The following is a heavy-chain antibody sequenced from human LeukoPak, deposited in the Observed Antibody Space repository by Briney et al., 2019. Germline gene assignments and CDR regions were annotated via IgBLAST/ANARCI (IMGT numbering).Heavy chain of an antibody. Sequence: ASVKVSCKATGYTFTSYGISWVRQAPGQGLEWMGWISAYNGNTNYAQKLQGRVTMTTDTSTSTAYMELRSLRSDDTAVYYCARDRRGSYVDVIDYWGQGTLVTVSS. CDR3: ARDRRGSYVDVIDY. CDR2: ISAYNGNT. V-gene: IGHV1-18*01. J-gene: IGHJ4*02. CDR1: GYTFTSYG. D-gene: IGHD1-26*01.